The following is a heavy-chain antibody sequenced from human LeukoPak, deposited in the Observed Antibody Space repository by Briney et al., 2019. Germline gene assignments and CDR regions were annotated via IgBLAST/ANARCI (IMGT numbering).Heavy chain of an antibody. CDR3: ARVVRGVVTSNWFDP. Sequence: SETLSLTCTVSGDSLNTYYWTWIRQTPGKELEWIGFVASSGTSNYNPSLKSRVSISIDTSKNQFSLALTSVTPAATAVYYCARVVRGVVTSNWFDPWGQGTLVSVSS. CDR2: VASSGTS. J-gene: IGHJ5*02. V-gene: IGHV4-59*01. CDR1: GDSLNTYY. D-gene: IGHD2-21*02.